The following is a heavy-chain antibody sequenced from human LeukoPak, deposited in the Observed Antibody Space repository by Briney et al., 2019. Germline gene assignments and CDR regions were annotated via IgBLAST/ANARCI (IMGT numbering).Heavy chain of an antibody. D-gene: IGHD5-24*01. J-gene: IGHJ4*02. CDR2: TYISGST. CDR1: GGSISSGSYY. Sequence: PSETLSLTCTVSGGSISSGSYYWSWIRQPAGKGLEWIGHTYISGSTNYNPSLKSRVTISVDTSKNQFSLELNSVTAADTAVYFCARDARDGYNSNLDYWGQGALVTVSS. CDR3: ARDARDGYNSNLDY. V-gene: IGHV4-61*09.